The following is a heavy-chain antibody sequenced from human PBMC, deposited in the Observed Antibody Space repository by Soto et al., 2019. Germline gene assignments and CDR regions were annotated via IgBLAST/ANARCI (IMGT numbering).Heavy chain of an antibody. J-gene: IGHJ6*02. D-gene: IGHD6-13*01. Sequence: EVVLLESGGGLVQPGGSLSLSCEASGITFSSFAMSWVRQTPGKGLEWLSGISGGGGGSYYADSVKGRFTISRDNSKNTLYLQMNSLRVEDTALYYCAKDQLTAGGDYYYYYGMDVWGRGTAVTVSS. CDR2: ISGGGGGS. CDR3: AKDQLTAGGDYYYYYGMDV. V-gene: IGHV3-23*01. CDR1: GITFSSFA.